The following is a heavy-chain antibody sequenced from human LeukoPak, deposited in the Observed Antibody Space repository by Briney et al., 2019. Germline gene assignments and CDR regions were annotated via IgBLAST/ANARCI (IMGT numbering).Heavy chain of an antibody. CDR2: IYYSGST. CDR3: ARHPGAGGAFDI. Sequence: SVTVSLTCSGSSGSICGMYWRWKRQRPGQGRVGFGYIYYSGSTNYNPSLKSRVTISVDTSKNQFSLKLSSVTAADTAVYYCARHPGAGGAFDIWGQGTMVTVSS. CDR1: SGSICGMY. J-gene: IGHJ3*02. D-gene: IGHD1-14*01. V-gene: IGHV4-59*08.